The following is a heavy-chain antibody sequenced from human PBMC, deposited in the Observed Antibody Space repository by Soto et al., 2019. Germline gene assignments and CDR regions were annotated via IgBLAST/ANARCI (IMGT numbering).Heavy chain of an antibody. J-gene: IGHJ4*03. D-gene: IGHD2-8*01. CDR3: RRDMNGQCCFGN. CDR2: VNTDESRT. CDR1: GFTFSIYW. Sequence: HPGGSLRLSCGASGFTFSIYWMHWVRQAAGKGLVWVSRVNTDESRTSYADSVKGRFTISRDNAKNTLYLQMNSLRAEDTAVYCCRRDMNGQCCFGNWGEGTQVTVSS. V-gene: IGHV3-74*01.